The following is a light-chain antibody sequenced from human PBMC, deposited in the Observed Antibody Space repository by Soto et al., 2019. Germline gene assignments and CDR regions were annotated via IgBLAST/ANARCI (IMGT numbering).Light chain of an antibody. V-gene: IGKV1D-8*01. CDR2: ATS. J-gene: IGKJ1*01. CDR1: QCINSY. Sequence: VIWMTQAPAVYSASTGDRVTVNCRTSQCINSYLAGYQQKPGKAPELLIDATSTLQSGVPSRFIGGGSGTDFTLTIIGLQSEHFATYYCQQYYSLPPMFGQATKVEI. CDR3: QQYYSLPPM.